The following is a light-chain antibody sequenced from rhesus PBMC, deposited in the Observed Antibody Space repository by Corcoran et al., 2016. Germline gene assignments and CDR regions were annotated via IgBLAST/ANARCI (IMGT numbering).Light chain of an antibody. J-gene: IGKJ1*01. V-gene: IGKV1-21*01. Sequence: DIQMTQSPSSLSSSVGDRVTISCRVSQGISRLVAWYQQKPGKNHKLLIYKESSLQSGGPSRFSGSGYGTDLNLTISSLKPEDFAPNYGQQYSSAARTFGKGTKVEIE. CDR1: QGISRL. CDR2: KES. CDR3: QQYSSAART.